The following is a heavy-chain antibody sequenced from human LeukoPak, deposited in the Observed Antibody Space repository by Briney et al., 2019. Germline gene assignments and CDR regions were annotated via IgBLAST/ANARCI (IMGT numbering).Heavy chain of an antibody. J-gene: IGHJ4*02. D-gene: IGHD2-21*01. V-gene: IGHV3-23*01. CDR3: AKGAVWSLYYFDY. CDR1: GFSFSTYA. Sequence: YPGGSLRLSCAASGFSFSTYAINWVRQAPGKGLEWISAISQNGNTIYYADSVKGRFIISRDNSKNTLFLQMNSLRAEDTAIYYCAKGAVWSLYYFDYWGQGTLVTVSS. CDR2: ISQNGNTI.